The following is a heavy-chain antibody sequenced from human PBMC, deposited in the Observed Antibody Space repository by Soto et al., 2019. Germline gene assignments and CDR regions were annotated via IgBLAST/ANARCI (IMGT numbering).Heavy chain of an antibody. D-gene: IGHD3-3*01. Sequence: EVQLVESGGGLVQPGGSLRLSCAASGFIFSNSWMHWVRQAPGKGLVWVSRINSDGSSTDYADSVKGRFTISRGNAKNTRYLQMNSLRAEETALYYCARDWSGPGNSAYSYDNMDVWGKGTTVAVSS. CDR2: INSDGSST. J-gene: IGHJ6*03. CDR3: ARDWSGPGNSAYSYDNMDV. V-gene: IGHV3-74*01. CDR1: GFIFSNSW.